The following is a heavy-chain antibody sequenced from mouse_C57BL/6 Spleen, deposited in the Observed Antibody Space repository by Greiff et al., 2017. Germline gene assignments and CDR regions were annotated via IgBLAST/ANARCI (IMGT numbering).Heavy chain of an antibody. Sequence: VQLQQSGAELARPGASVKLSCKASGYTFTSYGISWVKQRTGQGLEWIGEIYPGSGNTYYNEKFKGKATLTADKSSSTAYMELRSLTSEDSAVYFCARSQTGYLDYWGQGTTLTVSS. J-gene: IGHJ2*01. CDR3: ARSQTGYLDY. CDR2: IYPGSGNT. D-gene: IGHD4-1*01. CDR1: GYTFTSYG. V-gene: IGHV1-81*01.